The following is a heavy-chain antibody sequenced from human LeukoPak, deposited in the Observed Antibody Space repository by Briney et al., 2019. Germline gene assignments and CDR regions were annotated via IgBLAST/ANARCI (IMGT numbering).Heavy chain of an antibody. D-gene: IGHD3-3*01. CDR2: IYYSGST. CDR3: AKNGQSGFSFDP. CDR1: GGSISSSSYY. V-gene: IGHV4-39*07. Sequence: SSETLSLTCTVSGGSISSSSYYWGWIRQPPGKGLEWIGSIYYSGSTYYNPSLKSRVTISVDTSKNQFSLKLSSVTAADTAVYYCAKNGQSGFSFDPWGQGTLVTVSS. J-gene: IGHJ5*02.